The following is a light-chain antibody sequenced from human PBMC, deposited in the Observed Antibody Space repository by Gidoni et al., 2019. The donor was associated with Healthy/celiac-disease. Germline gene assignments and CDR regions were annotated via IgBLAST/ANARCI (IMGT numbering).Light chain of an antibody. V-gene: IGKV3-20*01. CDR2: GAS. CDR1: QSVSSSY. J-gene: IGKJ1*01. CDR3: QQCGNSPWT. Sequence: ELVLTQPPGTLSLSPGERATLSCRASQSVSSSYLAWYQQKPGQAPRLLIYGASSRATGIPDRFSGSGSGTDFTLTISRLEPEDFAVYYCQQCGNSPWTFGQGTKVDIK.